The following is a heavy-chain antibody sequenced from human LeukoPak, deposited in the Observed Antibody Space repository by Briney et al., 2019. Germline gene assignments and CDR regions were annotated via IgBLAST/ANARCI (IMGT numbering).Heavy chain of an antibody. D-gene: IGHD3-3*01. V-gene: IGHV1-2*02. CDR3: ARARVLRFLEWFPGLDP. Sequence: GASVKVSCKASGYTFTGYYMHWVRQAPGQGLEWMGWINPNSGGTNYAQKFQGRVTMTRDTSISTAYMELSRLRSDDTAVYYCARARVLRFLEWFPGLDPWGQGTLVTVSS. J-gene: IGHJ5*02. CDR2: INPNSGGT. CDR1: GYTFTGYY.